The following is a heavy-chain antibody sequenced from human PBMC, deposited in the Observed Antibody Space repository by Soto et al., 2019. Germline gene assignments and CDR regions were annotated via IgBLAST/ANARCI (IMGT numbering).Heavy chain of an antibody. V-gene: IGHV4-39*01. J-gene: IGHJ6*02. CDR1: GRSISSGTYS. CDR3: ARLGGYCTTSCYGYYAMDV. D-gene: IGHD2-8*01. Sequence: SETLSLTCTVSGRSISSGTYSWGWIRQPPGKGLEWIGTFYYSGSTYYNPSLKSRVTISVDTSKNQFSLKVSSVTAADTAVYYCARLGGYCTTSCYGYYAMDVWGQGTTVT. CDR2: FYYSGST.